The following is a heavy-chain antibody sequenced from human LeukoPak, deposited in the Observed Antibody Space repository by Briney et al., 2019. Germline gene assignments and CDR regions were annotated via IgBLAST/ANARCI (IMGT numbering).Heavy chain of an antibody. Sequence: SETLSPTCAVYGGSFSGYYWSWIRQPPGKGLEWIGEINHSGSTNYNPSLKSRVTISVDTSKNQFSLKLSSVTAPDTAVYYCARLNLYCSSTSCSKPRPYYFYYGMDVWGQGTTVTVSS. CDR3: ARLNLYCSSTSCSKPRPYYFYYGMDV. J-gene: IGHJ6*02. CDR1: GGSFSGYY. D-gene: IGHD2-2*01. CDR2: INHSGST. V-gene: IGHV4-34*01.